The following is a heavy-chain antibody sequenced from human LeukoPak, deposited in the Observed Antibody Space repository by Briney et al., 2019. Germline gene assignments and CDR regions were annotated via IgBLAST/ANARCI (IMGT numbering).Heavy chain of an antibody. D-gene: IGHD6-25*01. CDR1: GGSISSGGYY. J-gene: IGHJ3*02. Sequence: PSETLSLTCPVSGGSISSGGYYWSWIRQHPGKGLEWIGYIYYSGSTYYNPSLTSRVPISVAPAKNQFSLKLCSVTAEDSAVYYSARDSIAADAFDIWGQGTMVTVSS. CDR2: IYYSGST. V-gene: IGHV4-31*03. CDR3: ARDSIAADAFDI.